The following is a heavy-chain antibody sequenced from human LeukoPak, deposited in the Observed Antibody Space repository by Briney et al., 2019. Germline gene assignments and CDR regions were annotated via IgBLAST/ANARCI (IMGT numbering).Heavy chain of an antibody. CDR3: ARVGGSGSTFDY. CDR2: VSSTSSFI. D-gene: IGHD3-10*01. Sequence: GGSLRLSCAASGFTFTNFAMSWVRQAPGKGLEWVSSVSSTSSFIYYADSVKGRFTISRDNAKNSLYMQMNSLRAEDTAVYYCARVGGSGSTFDYWGQGTLVTVSS. J-gene: IGHJ4*02. CDR1: GFTFTNFA. V-gene: IGHV3-21*01.